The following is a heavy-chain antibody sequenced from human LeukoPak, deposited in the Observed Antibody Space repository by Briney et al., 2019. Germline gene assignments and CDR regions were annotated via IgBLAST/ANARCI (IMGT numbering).Heavy chain of an antibody. CDR2: IKQDGSEK. CDR3: ARATPGYWYYDSSGYYDY. Sequence: PGGSLRLSCAASGFTFSSYWMSWVRQAPGKGLEWVANIKQDGSEKYYVDSVKGRFTISRDNAKNSLYLQMNSLRAEDTAVYYCARATPGYWYYDSSGYYDYWGQGTLVTVSS. D-gene: IGHD3-22*01. J-gene: IGHJ4*02. CDR1: GFTFSSYW. V-gene: IGHV3-7*01.